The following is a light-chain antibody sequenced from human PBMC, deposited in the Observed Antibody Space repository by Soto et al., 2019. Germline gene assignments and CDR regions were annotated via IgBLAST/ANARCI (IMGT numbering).Light chain of an antibody. J-gene: IGKJ1*01. CDR2: AAS. V-gene: IGKV1-39*01. CDR1: QSISSW. CDR3: QQSYSTPQT. Sequence: DIQMTQSPSTLSASVGDRVTIICRASQSISSWLAWYQQKPGKAHKXLIYAASSLQSGVPSRFSGTGSGTDFTLTIRSLQPEDCATYDCQQSYSTPQTFGQGTKVDIK.